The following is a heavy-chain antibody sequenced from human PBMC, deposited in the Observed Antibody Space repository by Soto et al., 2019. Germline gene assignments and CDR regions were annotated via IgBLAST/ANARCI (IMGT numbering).Heavy chain of an antibody. CDR1: GDSINNNDYY. V-gene: IGHV4-30-4*01. CDR2: VYYSGST. Sequence: QLHESGPGVVKPSETLSLTCTVSGDSINNNDYYWNWIRQTPGKGLEWIGYVYYSGSTYYIPSLKSRLSMSVDTSKNQFSLKLSSVTAADTAIYCCARMSYYYDKWYFDLWGRGTLVTVSS. D-gene: IGHD3-22*01. CDR3: ARMSYYYDKWYFDL. J-gene: IGHJ2*01.